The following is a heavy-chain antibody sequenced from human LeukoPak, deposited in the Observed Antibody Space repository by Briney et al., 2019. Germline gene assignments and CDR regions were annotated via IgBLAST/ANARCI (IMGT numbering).Heavy chain of an antibody. Sequence: SETLSLTCAVYGGSFSGYYWSWIRQPPGKGLEWIGEINHSGSTNYNPSLKSRVTISVDTSKNQFSLKLSSVTAADTAVYYCARMQSTNWFDPWGQGTLVTVSS. CDR1: GGSFSGYY. CDR2: INHSGST. V-gene: IGHV4-34*01. J-gene: IGHJ5*02. D-gene: IGHD5/OR15-5a*01. CDR3: ARMQSTNWFDP.